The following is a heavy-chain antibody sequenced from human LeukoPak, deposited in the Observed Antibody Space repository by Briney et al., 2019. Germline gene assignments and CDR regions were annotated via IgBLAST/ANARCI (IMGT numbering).Heavy chain of an antibody. D-gene: IGHD1-1*01. V-gene: IGHV7-4-1*02. CDR1: GYTFTSYA. CDR2: INTNTGNP. J-gene: IGHJ4*02. CDR3: ARGGARYNWNDFPDY. Sequence: GASVKVSCKASGYTFTSYAMNWVRQAPGQGLEWMGWINTNTGNPTYAQGFTGRFVFSLDTSVSTAYLQISSLKAEDTAVYYCARGGARYNWNDFPDYWGQGTLVTVSS.